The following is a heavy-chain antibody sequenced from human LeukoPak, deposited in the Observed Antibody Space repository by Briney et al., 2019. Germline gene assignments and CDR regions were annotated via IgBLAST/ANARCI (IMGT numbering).Heavy chain of an antibody. CDR1: GFTFSNYA. D-gene: IGHD4-17*01. Sequence: GGSLRLSRAASGFTFSNYAMSWVRQAPGKGLECVSTIRGSGGTTYYADSVKGRFTISRDNSKNTPSLQMHSLRAEDTAVYFCAKHQQIYGDSLMDVWGQGTTVTVSS. J-gene: IGHJ6*02. CDR3: AKHQQIYGDSLMDV. V-gene: IGHV3-23*01. CDR2: IRGSGGTT.